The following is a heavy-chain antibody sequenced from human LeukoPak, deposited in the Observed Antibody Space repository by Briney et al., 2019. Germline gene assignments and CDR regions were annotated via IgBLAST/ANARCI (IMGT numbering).Heavy chain of an antibody. CDR3: ARGWLQSGFDY. Sequence: SQTLSLTCAISGDSVSRNTAGWNWIRQSPSRGLEWLGRTYYRSKWYFDFAPSVRNRLTINPDTSKNQFSLQLNSMTPEDTAVYYCARGWLQSGFDYWGQGTLVTVSS. CDR1: GDSVSRNTAG. V-gene: IGHV6-1*01. CDR2: TYYRSKWYF. D-gene: IGHD5-24*01. J-gene: IGHJ4*02.